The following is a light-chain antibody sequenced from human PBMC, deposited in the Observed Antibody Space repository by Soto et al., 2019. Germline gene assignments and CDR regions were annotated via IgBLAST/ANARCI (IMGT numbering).Light chain of an antibody. CDR3: QQYGSTPRT. Sequence: EIVLTQSPATLSLSPGERATLSCRASQSVNSRYLAWYQQKAGQAPRLLIYGASSRATGIPDRFGGSGSGTDFTLTISRLEPEDFAVYYCQQYGSTPRTFGQGTKVDIK. CDR1: QSVNSRY. V-gene: IGKV3-20*01. J-gene: IGKJ1*01. CDR2: GAS.